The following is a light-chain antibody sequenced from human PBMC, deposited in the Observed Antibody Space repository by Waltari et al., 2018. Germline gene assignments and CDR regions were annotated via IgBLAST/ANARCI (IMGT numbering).Light chain of an antibody. CDR2: DVT. V-gene: IGLV2-11*01. J-gene: IGLJ1*01. CDR3: CSFAAGDAYV. CDR1: SSDVGGYNY. Sequence: QSALTQPRSVSGSPGQSVAISCTGTSSDVGGYNYVSWYQQHPGKAPKLMMYDVTERPSGVPLRFSGSKSGNTASLTVSGLQAEDEADYYCCSFAAGDAYVFGTGTKVTV.